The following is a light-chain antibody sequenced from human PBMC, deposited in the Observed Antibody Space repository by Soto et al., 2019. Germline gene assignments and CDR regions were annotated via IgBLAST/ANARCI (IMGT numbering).Light chain of an antibody. V-gene: IGLV1-44*01. J-gene: IGLJ3*02. CDR1: SSNIGRNT. CDR3: AAWDDSLNGL. Sequence: QSVLTQPPSASGTPGQRVTISCSGSSSNIGRNTVNWYQQLPGTAPKLLIYKNNQRPSGVPDRFSGSKSGTSASLAISGLQSEDEADYYWAAWDDSLNGLFGGGTKLTVL. CDR2: KNN.